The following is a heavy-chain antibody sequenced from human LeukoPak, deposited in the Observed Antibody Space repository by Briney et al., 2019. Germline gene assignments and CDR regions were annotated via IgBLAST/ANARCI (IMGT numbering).Heavy chain of an antibody. CDR2: IKGDGSEK. V-gene: IGHV3-7*04. CDR1: GFTFSTCW. J-gene: IGHJ4*02. CDR3: AKDWGYGEAGIDF. D-gene: IGHD6-13*01. Sequence: VGSLRLSCAASGFTFSTCWMSWVRQAPGKGLEWVAIIKGDGSEKAYVDSVKGRFSISRDNAENSLYLQMSSLRAEDTAVYYCAKDWGYGEAGIDFWGQGTLVTVSS.